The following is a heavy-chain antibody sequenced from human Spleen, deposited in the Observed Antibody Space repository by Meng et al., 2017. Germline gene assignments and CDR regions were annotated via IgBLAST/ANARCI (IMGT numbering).Heavy chain of an antibody. D-gene: IGHD6-13*01. CDR1: GGSISSSGYY. Sequence: SKTLSLTCTVSGGSISSSGYYWGWIRQPPGKGLEWIGEINHSGSTNYNPSLKSRVTISVDTSKNQFSLKLSSVTAADTTVYYCARGISYSSSWYPTYGMDVWGQGTTVTVSS. V-gene: IGHV4-39*07. CDR2: INHSGST. J-gene: IGHJ6*02. CDR3: ARGISYSSSWYPTYGMDV.